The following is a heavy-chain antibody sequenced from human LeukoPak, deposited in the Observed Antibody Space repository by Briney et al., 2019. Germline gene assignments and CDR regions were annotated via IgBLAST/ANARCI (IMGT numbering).Heavy chain of an antibody. CDR2: ISYDGSNK. CDR1: GFTFSSYA. Sequence: GGSLRLSCAASGFTFSSYAMHWVRQAPGKGLEWVAVISYDGSNKYYADSVKGRFTISRDNSKNTLYLQMNSLRAEDTAVYYCARDRSGRYAYWGQGTLVTVSS. CDR3: ARDRSGRYAY. V-gene: IGHV3-30-3*01. J-gene: IGHJ4*02. D-gene: IGHD1-26*01.